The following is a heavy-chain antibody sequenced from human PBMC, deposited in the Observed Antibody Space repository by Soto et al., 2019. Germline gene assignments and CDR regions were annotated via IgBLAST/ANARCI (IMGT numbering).Heavy chain of an antibody. V-gene: IGHV1-3*01. J-gene: IGHJ6*02. Sequence: ASVKVSCKASGYTFTSYAMHWVRQAPGQRLEWMGWINAGNGNTKYSQKFQGRVTITRDTSASTAYMELSSLRSEDTAVYYCARCDFWSGSDRFEPIARYYYYYYGMDVWGQGTTVTVSS. CDR2: INAGNGNT. CDR1: GYTFTSYA. D-gene: IGHD3-3*01. CDR3: ARCDFWSGSDRFEPIARYYYYYYGMDV.